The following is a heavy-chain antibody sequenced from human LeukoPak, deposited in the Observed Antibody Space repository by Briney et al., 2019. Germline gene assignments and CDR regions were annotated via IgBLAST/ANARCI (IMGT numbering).Heavy chain of an antibody. J-gene: IGHJ3*02. CDR3: AKGDVDIVTEGAFDI. CDR1: GFTFDDYA. CDR2: ISWNSGSI. Sequence: PGGSLRLSCAASGFTFDDYAMHWVRQAPGKGLEWISGISWNSGSIGYADSVKGRFTISRDNAKNSLYLQMNSLRAEDTALYYCAKGDVDIVTEGAFDIWGQGTMVTVSS. V-gene: IGHV3-9*01. D-gene: IGHD5-12*01.